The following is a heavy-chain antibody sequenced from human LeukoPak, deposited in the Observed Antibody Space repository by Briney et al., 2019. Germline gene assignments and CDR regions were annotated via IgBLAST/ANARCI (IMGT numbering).Heavy chain of an antibody. CDR3: ARAPAGQPYYYMGV. CDR2: MYYSGST. Sequence: SETLSLTCTVSGGSITNYYWSWIRQPPGKGLEWIGYMYYSGSTNYNPSLKRRVTISVDTSNNQISLKMTSLTAADTAVYYCARAPAGQPYYYMGVWGKGTTVTVSS. J-gene: IGHJ6*03. CDR1: GGSITNYY. D-gene: IGHD2-2*01. V-gene: IGHV4-59*01.